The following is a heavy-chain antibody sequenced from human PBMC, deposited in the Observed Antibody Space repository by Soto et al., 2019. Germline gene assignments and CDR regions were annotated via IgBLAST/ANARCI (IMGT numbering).Heavy chain of an antibody. V-gene: IGHV3-48*01. CDR3: ARLSGDHSAFFSYGMDA. D-gene: IGHD2-21*01. J-gene: IGHJ6*02. Sequence: AGGSLRLSCAASGFTFRSYSMNWVRQAPGKGLEWVSYISSSNRTINYADSVKGRFIISRDNARNTLSLQMNSLRADDTAVYYCARLSGDHSAFFSYGMDAWGQGTTVTVS. CDR2: ISSSNRTI. CDR1: GFTFRSYS.